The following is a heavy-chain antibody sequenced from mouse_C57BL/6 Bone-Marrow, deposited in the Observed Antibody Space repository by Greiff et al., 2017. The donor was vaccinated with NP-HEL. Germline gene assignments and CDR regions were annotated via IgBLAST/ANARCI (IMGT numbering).Heavy chain of an antibody. J-gene: IGHJ2*01. V-gene: IGHV3-6*01. CDR2: ISYDGSN. CDR1: GYSITSGYY. Sequence: VQLQQSGPGLVKPSQSLSLTCSVTGYSITSGYYWNWIRQFPGNKLEWMGYISYDGSNNYNPSLKNRISITRDTSKNQFFLKLNSVTTEDTATYYCARGSPLFDYWGQGTTLTVSS. CDR3: ARGSPLFDY.